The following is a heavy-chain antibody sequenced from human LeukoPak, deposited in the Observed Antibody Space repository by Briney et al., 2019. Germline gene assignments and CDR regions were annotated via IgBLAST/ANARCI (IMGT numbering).Heavy chain of an antibody. J-gene: IGHJ6*03. CDR2: MNPNSGNT. CDR1: GYTFTSYD. V-gene: IGHV1-8*01. CDR3: ARGWVGQVYYDFWSGSIMDV. Sequence: ASVKVSCKASGYTFTSYDINWVRQATGQGLEWMGWMNPNSGNTGYAQKFQGRVTMTRNTSISTAYMELSSLRSEDTAVYYCARGWVGQVYYDFWSGSIMDVWGKGTTVTVSS. D-gene: IGHD3-3*01.